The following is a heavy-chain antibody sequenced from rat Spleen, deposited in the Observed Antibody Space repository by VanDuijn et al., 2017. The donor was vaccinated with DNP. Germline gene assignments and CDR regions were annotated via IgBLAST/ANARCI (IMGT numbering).Heavy chain of an antibody. Sequence: EVHLVESGGGFVQPGRSLKLSCAASGFTFSNSDMAWVRQAPTKSLEWVASITNSGGNTYYRDSVKGRFTISRDNAKSTLYLQMDSLRSEETATYYCARHGEVPTRFAMDAWGQGTSVTVSS. D-gene: IGHD1-11*01. CDR2: ITNSGGNT. J-gene: IGHJ4*01. CDR3: ARHGEVPTRFAMDA. V-gene: IGHV5S11*01. CDR1: GFTFSNSD.